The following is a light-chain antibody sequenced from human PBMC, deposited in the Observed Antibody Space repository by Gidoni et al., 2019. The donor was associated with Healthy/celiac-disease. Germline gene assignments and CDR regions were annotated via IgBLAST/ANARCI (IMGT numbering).Light chain of an antibody. CDR3: QQYNRPPYT. CDR1: QSISSW. CDR2: KAS. V-gene: IGKV1-5*03. J-gene: IGKJ2*01. Sequence: DIQMTQSPSTLSASVGDRVTITCRASQSISSWLAWYQPKPGKAPKLLIYKASSLESGGPSRFSGSGSGTEFTLTISSLQPDDFATYYCQQYNRPPYTFGQGTKLEIK.